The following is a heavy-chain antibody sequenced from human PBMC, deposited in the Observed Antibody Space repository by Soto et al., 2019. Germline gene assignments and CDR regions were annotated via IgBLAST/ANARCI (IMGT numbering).Heavy chain of an antibody. CDR3: ARGFTPYWYFDL. CDR2: ISSSSSYI. V-gene: IGHV3-21*01. CDR1: GFTFSSYS. Sequence: PGGSLRLSCAASGFTFSSYSMNWVRQAPGKGLEWVSSISSSSSYIYYADSVKGRFTISRDNAKNSLYLQMNSLRAEDTAVYYCARGFTPYWYFDLWGRGTLVTVSS. J-gene: IGHJ2*01.